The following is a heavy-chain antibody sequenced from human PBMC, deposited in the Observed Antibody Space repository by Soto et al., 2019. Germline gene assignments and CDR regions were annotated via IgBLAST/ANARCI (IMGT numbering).Heavy chain of an antibody. CDR1: GGSISGGGYY. J-gene: IGHJ4*02. D-gene: IGHD3-16*01. Sequence: SETLCLTCTVSGGSISGGGYYWSWIRQHPGKGLEWIGYIYYSGSTYYNPSLKSRVTISVDTSKNQFSLKLSSVTAADTAVYYCAIHYGYGKYYFDYWGQGTLVTVSS. CDR3: AIHYGYGKYYFDY. V-gene: IGHV4-31*03. CDR2: IYYSGST.